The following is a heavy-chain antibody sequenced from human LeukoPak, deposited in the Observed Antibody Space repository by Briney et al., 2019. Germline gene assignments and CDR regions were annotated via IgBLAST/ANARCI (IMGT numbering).Heavy chain of an antibody. CDR2: INPNSGGT. V-gene: IGHV1-2*04. J-gene: IGHJ4*02. CDR1: GYTFTGNY. CDR3: AREYSSSCFDF. Sequence: ASVKGSCKASGYTFTGNYIHWVRQAPGQGLEWMGWINPNSGGTNYAQKFQGWVTMTRDTSISTAYMELSRLKSDDTAVYYCAREYSSSCFDFWGQGTLVTVSS. D-gene: IGHD6-13*01.